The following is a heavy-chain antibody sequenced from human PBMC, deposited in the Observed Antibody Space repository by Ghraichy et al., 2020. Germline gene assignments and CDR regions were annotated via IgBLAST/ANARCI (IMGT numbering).Heavy chain of an antibody. D-gene: IGHD3-22*01. CDR3: AREGYYYDSSGYYPPLYYYYGMDV. Sequence: GGSLRLSCAASGFTFSSYWMSWVRQAPGKGLEWVANIKQDGSEKYYVDSVKGRFTISRDNAKNSLYLQMNSLRAEDTAVYYCAREGYYYDSSGYYPPLYYYYGMDVWGQGTTVTVSS. CDR1: GFTFSSYW. CDR2: IKQDGSEK. V-gene: IGHV3-7*01. J-gene: IGHJ6*02.